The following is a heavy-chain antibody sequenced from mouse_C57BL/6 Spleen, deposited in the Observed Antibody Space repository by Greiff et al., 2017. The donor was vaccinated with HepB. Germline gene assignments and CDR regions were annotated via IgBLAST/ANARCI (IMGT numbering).Heavy chain of an antibody. Sequence: EVQLQQSGPELVKPGASVKMSCKASGYTFTDYNMHWVKQSHGKSLEWIGYINPNNGGTSYNQKFKGKATLTVDKSSSTAYMELRSLTSEDSAVYYCARLGLLHYAMDYWGQGTSVTVSS. J-gene: IGHJ4*01. D-gene: IGHD2-3*01. CDR1: GYTFTDYN. CDR2: INPNNGGT. CDR3: ARLGLLHYAMDY. V-gene: IGHV1-22*01.